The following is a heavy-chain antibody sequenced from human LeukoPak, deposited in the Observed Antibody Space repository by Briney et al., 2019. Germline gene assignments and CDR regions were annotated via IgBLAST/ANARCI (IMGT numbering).Heavy chain of an antibody. J-gene: IGHJ3*02. CDR2: SYSDSNT. CDR3: VRKNRDFNAAFDI. V-gene: IGHV3-53*01. Sequence: GGSLRLSCTASGFTDSNNYMSWVRQAPGKGLEWVSISYSDSNTNYADSVKGRLTISRDTSQNTLSLQMNSLRAEDTAVYYCVRKNRDFNAAFDIWGQGTVVTVSS. CDR1: GFTDSNNY. D-gene: IGHD1-14*01.